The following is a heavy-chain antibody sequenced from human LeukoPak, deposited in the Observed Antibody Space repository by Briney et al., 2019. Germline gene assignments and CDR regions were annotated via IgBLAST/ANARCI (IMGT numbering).Heavy chain of an antibody. CDR2: ISSSSSYI. Sequence: GGSLRLSCAASGFTFSSYSMNWVRQAPGKGLEWVSSISSSSSYIYYADSVKGRFTISRDNAKNSLYLQMNSLRAEGTAVYYCARLIHCSGGSCHYYFDYWGQGTLVTVSS. V-gene: IGHV3-21*01. CDR3: ARLIHCSGGSCHYYFDY. J-gene: IGHJ4*02. CDR1: GFTFSSYS. D-gene: IGHD2-15*01.